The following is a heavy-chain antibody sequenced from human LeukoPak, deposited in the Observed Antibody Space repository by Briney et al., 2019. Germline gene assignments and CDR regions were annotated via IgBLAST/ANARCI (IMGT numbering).Heavy chain of an antibody. V-gene: IGHV1-2*02. CDR1: GYTFTSYA. CDR2: INPNSGGT. CDR3: ARDGGLERREDWFDP. J-gene: IGHJ5*02. Sequence: ASVKVSCKASGYTFTSYAMNWVRQAPGQGLEWMGWINPNSGGTNYAQKFQGRVTMTRDTSISTAYMELSRLRSDDTAVYYCARDGGLERREDWFDPWGQGTLVTVSS. D-gene: IGHD1-1*01.